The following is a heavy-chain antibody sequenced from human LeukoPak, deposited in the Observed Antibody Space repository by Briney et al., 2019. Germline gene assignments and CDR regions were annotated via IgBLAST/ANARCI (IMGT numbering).Heavy chain of an antibody. Sequence: ASVKVSCKASGGTFSSYAISWVRQAPGQGLEWMGGIIPIFGTANYARKFQGRVTITADESTSTAYMELSSLRSEDTAVYYCARVLYYYDSSGSAYYYYYGMDVWGQGTTVTVSS. V-gene: IGHV1-69*13. CDR1: GGTFSSYA. CDR2: IIPIFGTA. D-gene: IGHD3-22*01. J-gene: IGHJ6*02. CDR3: ARVLYYYDSSGSAYYYYYGMDV.